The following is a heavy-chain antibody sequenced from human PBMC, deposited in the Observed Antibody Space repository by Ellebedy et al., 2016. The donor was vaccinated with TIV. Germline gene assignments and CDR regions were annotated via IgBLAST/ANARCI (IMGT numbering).Heavy chain of an antibody. D-gene: IGHD4-23*01. Sequence: MPSETLSLTCTVSGGSISSSSYYWGWIRQPPGKGLEWIGSIYYSGSTYYNPSLKSRVTISVDTSKNQFSLKLSSVTAADTAVYYCARQGKSLALYFDYWGQGTLVTVSS. V-gene: IGHV4-39*01. CDR2: IYYSGST. CDR3: ARQGKSLALYFDY. J-gene: IGHJ4*02. CDR1: GGSISSSSYY.